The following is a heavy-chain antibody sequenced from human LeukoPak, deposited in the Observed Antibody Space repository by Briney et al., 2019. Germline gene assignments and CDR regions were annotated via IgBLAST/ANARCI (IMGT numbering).Heavy chain of an antibody. D-gene: IGHD1-1*01. Sequence: PGGSLRLSCTAPGFTISSHDMNWVRQTRGKGLEWVAVFESGGDSHHADSVKGRFTVSRDNAKNSLYLQMNSLRAGDTALYYCTRGSRRVQLPRSYDFDVWGQGTVVTVSS. CDR1: GFTISSHD. J-gene: IGHJ3*01. CDR2: FESGGDS. V-gene: IGHV3-13*01. CDR3: TRGSRRVQLPRSYDFDV.